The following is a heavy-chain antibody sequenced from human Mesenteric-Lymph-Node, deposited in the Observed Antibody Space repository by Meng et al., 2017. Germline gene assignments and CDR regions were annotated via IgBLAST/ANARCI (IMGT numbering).Heavy chain of an antibody. CDR1: GYSIRSGYH. J-gene: IGHJ3*02. Sequence: SETLSLTCIVSGYSIRSGYHWGWIRQPPGKGLEWIGSIHQSGSTFYSASLKSRVAISVDTAKNQFSLKLTSVTAADTAVYYCARVASSALGFAAFDIWGQGTLVTVSS. CDR3: ARVASSALGFAAFDI. CDR2: IHQSGST. V-gene: IGHV4-38-2*02. D-gene: IGHD6-19*01.